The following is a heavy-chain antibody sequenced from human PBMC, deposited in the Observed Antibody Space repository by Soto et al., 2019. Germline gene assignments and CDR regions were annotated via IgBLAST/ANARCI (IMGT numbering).Heavy chain of an antibody. Sequence: QVQLVESGGDLVKPGGSLRLSCAASGYTFSDYYMSWIRQAPGTGLEWISYIDTSGTKIYYADSVKGRFTITRYNAKNSLYLEMNSLRDEDTAVYYCASHYDMWSGYLSPVDYWGQGTLVTVYS. V-gene: IGHV3-11*01. J-gene: IGHJ4*02. CDR1: GYTFSDYY. CDR2: IDTSGTKI. CDR3: ASHYDMWSGYLSPVDY. D-gene: IGHD3-3*01.